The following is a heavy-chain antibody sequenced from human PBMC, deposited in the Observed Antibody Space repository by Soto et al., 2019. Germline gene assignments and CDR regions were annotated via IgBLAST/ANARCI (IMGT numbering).Heavy chain of an antibody. V-gene: IGHV1-69*06. CDR3: ARKLGWYDSSISYYYAMDV. Sequence: SVTVSYKTSGGTFSISAISWVRQATGQGLEWMGGIIPIFGTANYAQKFQGRVTITADKSTSTAYMELGSLRSEDTAVYYCARKLGWYDSSISYYYAMDVWGQGTTVTVSS. J-gene: IGHJ6*02. CDR2: IIPIFGTA. CDR1: GGTFSISA. D-gene: IGHD3-22*01.